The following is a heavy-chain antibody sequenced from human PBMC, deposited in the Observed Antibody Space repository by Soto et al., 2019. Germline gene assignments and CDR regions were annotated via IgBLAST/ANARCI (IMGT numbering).Heavy chain of an antibody. CDR2: ISSSSSYI. Sequence: GGSLRLSCAASGFTFSSYSMNWVRQAPGKGLEWVSSISSSSSYIYYADSVKGRFTISRDNAKNSLYLQMNSLRAEDTAVYYCARGPEGAGTGKVFDYWGQGTLVTVSS. D-gene: IGHD6-19*01. J-gene: IGHJ4*02. CDR3: ARGPEGAGTGKVFDY. V-gene: IGHV3-21*01. CDR1: GFTFSSYS.